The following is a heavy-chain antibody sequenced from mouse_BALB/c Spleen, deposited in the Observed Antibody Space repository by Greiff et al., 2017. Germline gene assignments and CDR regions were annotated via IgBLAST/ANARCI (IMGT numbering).Heavy chain of an antibody. CDR1: GYTFTSYW. CDR2: IYPGDGDT. Sequence: QVQLQQSGAELARPGASVKLSCKASGYTFTSYWMQWVKQRPGQGLEWIGAIYPGDGDTRYTQKFKGKATLTADKSSSTAYMQLSSLASEDSAVYYCARGDYYYAMDYWGQGTSGTVSS. J-gene: IGHJ4*01. CDR3: ARGDYYYAMDY. V-gene: IGHV1-87*01.